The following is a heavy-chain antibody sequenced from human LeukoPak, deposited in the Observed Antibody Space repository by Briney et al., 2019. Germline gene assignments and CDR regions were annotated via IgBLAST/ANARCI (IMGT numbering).Heavy chain of an antibody. J-gene: IGHJ6*03. CDR1: GYTFTSYD. D-gene: IGHD3-22*01. V-gene: IGHV1-8*01. CDR3: ARDLHDSSGYYSRYYYYYYMDV. Sequence: ASVKVSCKASGYTFTSYDINWVRQATGQGLEWLGWMNPNSGNTGYAQNFQGRVTMTRDTSIDTAYMELTSLRYEDTAVYYCARDLHDSSGYYSRYYYYYYMDVWGKGTTVTISS. CDR2: MNPNSGNT.